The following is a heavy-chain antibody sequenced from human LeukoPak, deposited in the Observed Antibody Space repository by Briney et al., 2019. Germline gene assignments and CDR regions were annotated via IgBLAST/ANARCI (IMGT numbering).Heavy chain of an antibody. Sequence: GGSLRLSCAASGFTFSDYYMSWIRQAPGKGLEWVSYISSSGSTIYYADSVKGRFTISRDNAKNSLYLQMNSLRAEDTAVYYCAKVYDYYYYMDVWGKGTTVTISS. V-gene: IGHV3-11*01. CDR1: GFTFSDYY. J-gene: IGHJ6*03. CDR2: ISSSGSTI. CDR3: AKVYDYYYYMDV.